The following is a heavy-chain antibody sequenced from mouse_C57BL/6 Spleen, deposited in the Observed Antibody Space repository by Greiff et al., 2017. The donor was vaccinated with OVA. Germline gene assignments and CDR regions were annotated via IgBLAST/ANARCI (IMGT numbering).Heavy chain of an antibody. Sequence: EVQLQQPGAELVRPGASVKLSCTASGFNIKDDYMHWVKQRPEQGLEWIGWIDPENGDTEYASKFQGKATITADTSSNTAYRQLSSLTSEDTAVYYGTTGYSNYVAWFAYWGQGTLVTVSA. V-gene: IGHV14-4*01. D-gene: IGHD2-5*01. J-gene: IGHJ3*01. CDR2: IDPENGDT. CDR3: TTGYSNYVAWFAY. CDR1: GFNIKDDY.